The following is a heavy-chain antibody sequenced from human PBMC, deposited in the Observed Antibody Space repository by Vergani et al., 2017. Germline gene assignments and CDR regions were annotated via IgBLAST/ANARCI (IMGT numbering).Heavy chain of an antibody. J-gene: IGHJ3*02. CDR1: GYTFTSYG. V-gene: IGHV1-18*04. CDR3: ARGLEMATMEEIENAFDI. CDR2: ISAYNGNT. Sequence: QVQLVQSGAEVKKPGASVKVSCKASGYTFTSYGISWVRQAPGQGLEWMGWISAYNGNTNSAQKLQGRVTMTTDTSTSTAYMELRSLRSDDTAVYYCARGLEMATMEEIENAFDIWGQGTMVTVSS. D-gene: IGHD5-24*01.